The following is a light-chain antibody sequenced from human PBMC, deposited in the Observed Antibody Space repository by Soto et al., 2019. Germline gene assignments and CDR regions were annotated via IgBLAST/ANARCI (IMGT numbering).Light chain of an antibody. CDR3: QQYYNWPPYS. CDR2: AVS. Sequence: PGERVALSCRASQSVRSSYLTWYQQKPVQAPRLLIYAVSTRATSIPARFSGSGSGRDFSLTISRLEPEDFAVYYCQQYYNWPPYSFGQGTKVDIK. V-gene: IGKV3-20*01. J-gene: IGKJ2*01. CDR1: QSVRSSY.